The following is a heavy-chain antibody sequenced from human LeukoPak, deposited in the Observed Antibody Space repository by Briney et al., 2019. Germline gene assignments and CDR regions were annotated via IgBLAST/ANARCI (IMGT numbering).Heavy chain of an antibody. J-gene: IGHJ4*02. D-gene: IGHD4-17*01. CDR1: GGSFSGYY. V-gene: IGHV4-34*01. CDR3: ARAFSTTVTTFGY. Sequence: SETLSLNCAVYGGSFSGYYWSWIRQPPGKGLEWIGEINHSGSTNYNPSLKSRVTISVDTAKNQFSLKLSSVTAADTAVYYCARAFSTTVTTFGYWGQGTLVTVSS. CDR2: INHSGST.